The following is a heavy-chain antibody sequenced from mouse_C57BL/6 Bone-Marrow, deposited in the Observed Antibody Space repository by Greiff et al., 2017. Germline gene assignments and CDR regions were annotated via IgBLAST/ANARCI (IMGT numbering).Heavy chain of an antibody. J-gene: IGHJ2*01. CDR3: TTTVGYFDD. Sequence: EVQLQQSGAELVRPGASVKLSCTASGFNIKDDYMHWVKQRPEQGLEWIGWIDPENGDTEYASKFQGKATITADTSSNTAYLQLSSLTSEDTAVYYCTTTVGYFDDWGQGTTLTVSS. V-gene: IGHV14-4*01. CDR1: GFNIKDDY. CDR2: IDPENGDT. D-gene: IGHD1-1*01.